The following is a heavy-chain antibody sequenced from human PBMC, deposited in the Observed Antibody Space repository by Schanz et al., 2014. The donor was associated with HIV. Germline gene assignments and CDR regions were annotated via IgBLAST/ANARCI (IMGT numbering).Heavy chain of an antibody. CDR1: GFTFSSYA. CDR2: ITGSGGNT. D-gene: IGHD3-9*01. J-gene: IGHJ4*02. CDR3: AKSSGWLYAHFDY. V-gene: IGHV3-23*01. Sequence: EVQVWESGGGLVQPGGSLRLSCTASGFTFSSYAMSWVRQAPGKGLEWVSLITGSGGNTYYAGSLKGRFTISRDNSKNTLYLQMHSLRAEDTAVYYCAKSSGWLYAHFDYWGQGTLVTVSS.